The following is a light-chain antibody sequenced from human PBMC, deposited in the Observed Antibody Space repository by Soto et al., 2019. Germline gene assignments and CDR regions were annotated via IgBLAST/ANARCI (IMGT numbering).Light chain of an antibody. CDR2: AAS. J-gene: IGKJ5*01. Sequence: DMQMTQSPSSVSASVGDRVTITCRASQGISSWLAWYQKKPGKAPNLLIYAASSLQSGVPSRFSGSESGTDFTLTISSLQPEDCATYFCQQANSFPITFGQGTRVDIK. CDR3: QQANSFPIT. V-gene: IGKV1-12*01. CDR1: QGISSW.